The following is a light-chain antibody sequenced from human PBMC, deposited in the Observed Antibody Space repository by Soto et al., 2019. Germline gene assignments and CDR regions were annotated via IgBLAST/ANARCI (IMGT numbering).Light chain of an antibody. CDR3: QQYDNLPT. CDR2: DAS. J-gene: IGKJ3*01. CDR1: QDISNY. Sequence: DIQMTQSPSSLSASVGDRVTITCQASQDISNYLNWYQQEPGKAPKLLIYDASNLEAGVPSRFSGSGSGTDFTLTIRSLQPEDFATYYCQQYDNLPTFGPGTKVDIK. V-gene: IGKV1-33*01.